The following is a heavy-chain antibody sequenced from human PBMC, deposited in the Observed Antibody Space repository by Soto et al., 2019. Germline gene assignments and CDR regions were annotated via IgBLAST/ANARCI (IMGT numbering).Heavy chain of an antibody. CDR2: ISGSGGST. J-gene: IGHJ4*02. V-gene: IGHV3-23*01. CDR1: GFTFSSYA. Sequence: EVQLLESGGGLVQPGGSLRLSCAASGFTFSSYAMSWVRQAPGKGLEWVSAISGSGGSTYYADSVKGRFTISRENSKNTLYLQRNSLRAEYTAVYYCATAGGGEGSYGLSEIYWGLGILVTVSS. D-gene: IGHD5-18*01. CDR3: ATAGGGEGSYGLSEIY.